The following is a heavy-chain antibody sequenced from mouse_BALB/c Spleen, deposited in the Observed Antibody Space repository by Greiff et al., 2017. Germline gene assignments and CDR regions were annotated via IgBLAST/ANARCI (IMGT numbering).Heavy chain of an antibody. Sequence: EVQGVESGGDLVKPGGSLKLSCAASGFTFSSYGMSWVRQTPDKRLEWVATISSSGSYTYYPDSVKGLFTISRDNAKNTLYLQMSSLKSEDTAMYYCARGGGNSWLAYWGQGTLVTVSA. CDR3: ARGGGNSWLAY. J-gene: IGHJ3*01. CDR2: ISSSGSYT. D-gene: IGHD2-1*01. V-gene: IGHV5-6*01. CDR1: GFTFSSYG.